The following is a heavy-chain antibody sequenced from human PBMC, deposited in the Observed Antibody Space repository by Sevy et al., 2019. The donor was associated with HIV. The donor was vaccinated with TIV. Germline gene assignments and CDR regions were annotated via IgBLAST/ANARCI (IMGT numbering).Heavy chain of an antibody. D-gene: IGHD3-10*01. CDR3: ARDKGTYYYGSGSYYRQRYYYYGMDV. J-gene: IGHJ6*02. CDR1: GFTFSSYS. CDR2: ISSSSSPI. V-gene: IGHV3-48*01. Sequence: GGSLRLSCAASGFTFSSYSMNWARQAPGKGLEWVSYISSSSSPIYYADSVKGRFTISRDNAKNSLYLQMNSLRAEDTAVYYCARDKGTYYYGSGSYYRQRYYYYGMDVWGQGTTVTVSS.